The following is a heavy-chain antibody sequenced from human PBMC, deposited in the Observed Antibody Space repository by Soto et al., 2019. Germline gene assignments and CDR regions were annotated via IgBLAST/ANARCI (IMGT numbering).Heavy chain of an antibody. Sequence: PGESLQISCKGSGYSFTSYWIGWVRQMTGKGLEWMGIIYPGDSDTRYSPSFQGQVTISADKSISTAYLQWSSLKASDTAMYYCARTSAAGKYYYGMDVWGQGTTVTVSS. J-gene: IGHJ6*02. CDR1: GYSFTSYW. CDR3: ARTSAAGKYYYGMDV. D-gene: IGHD6-13*01. CDR2: IYPGDSDT. V-gene: IGHV5-51*01.